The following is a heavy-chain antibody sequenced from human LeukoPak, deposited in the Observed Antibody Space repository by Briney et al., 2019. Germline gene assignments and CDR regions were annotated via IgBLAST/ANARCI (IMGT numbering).Heavy chain of an antibody. CDR2: ISAYNGNT. V-gene: IGHV1-18*01. D-gene: IGHD2-15*01. J-gene: IGHJ5*02. CDR1: GYTFTSYG. CDR3: ARGGVDCSGGSCPKSWFDP. Sequence: GASVKVSCKASGYTFTSYGISWVRQAPGQGLEWMGWISAYNGNTNYAQKLQGRVTMTTDTSTSTAYMELRGLRSDDTAVYYCARGGVDCSGGSCPKSWFDPWGQGTLVTVSS.